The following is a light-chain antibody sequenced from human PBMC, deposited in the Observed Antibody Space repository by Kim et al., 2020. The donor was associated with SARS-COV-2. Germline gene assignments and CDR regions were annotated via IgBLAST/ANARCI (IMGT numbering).Light chain of an antibody. V-gene: IGKV3-20*01. J-gene: IGKJ2*01. CDR3: QQYGSSPYT. Sequence: EIVLTQSPGTLSLFPGERATLSCRASKSVSSSYLAWYQQKPGQAPRLLIYGASSRATGIPDRFSGSGSGTDFTLTISRLEPEDFAVYYCQQYGSSPYTFGQGTKLEI. CDR1: KSVSSSY. CDR2: GAS.